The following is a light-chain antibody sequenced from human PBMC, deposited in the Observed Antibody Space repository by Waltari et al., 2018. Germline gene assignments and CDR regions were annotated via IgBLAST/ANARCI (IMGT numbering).Light chain of an antibody. CDR3: QQSYNTPFT. J-gene: IGKJ2*01. Sequence: DIQMTQSPFSLASSLGGRVTITFRASESSSNYVNWYQQKPWRAPTVLIYSASSWQSGVPSRFSGSGSGTEFTLTISSLQPEDSATYYCQQSYNTPFTFGQGTKLEIK. CDR2: SAS. V-gene: IGKV1-39*01. CDR1: ESSSNY.